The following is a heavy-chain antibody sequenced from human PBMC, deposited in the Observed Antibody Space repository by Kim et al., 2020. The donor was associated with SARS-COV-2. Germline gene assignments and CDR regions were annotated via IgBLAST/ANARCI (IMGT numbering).Heavy chain of an antibody. J-gene: IGHJ4*02. Sequence: KGRFTISRDKSKNTLYLQMNSLRAEDTAVYYCAKGIYSSGYYYGSGFLYWGQGTLVTVSS. V-gene: IGHV3-30*02. CDR3: AKGIYSSGYYYGSGFLY. D-gene: IGHD3-22*01.